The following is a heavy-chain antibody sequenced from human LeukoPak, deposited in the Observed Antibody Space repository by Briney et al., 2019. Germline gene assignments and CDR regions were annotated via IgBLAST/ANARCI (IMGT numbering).Heavy chain of an antibody. J-gene: IGHJ5*02. CDR1: GFSFRRYD. Sequence: GGSLRLSCAASGFSFRRYDMHWVRQAPGKGLEWVAATSYDGTSELYADFVKGRFSISRDNSRNTLSLQMDNLRPEDTAIYYCARAKGLAGSYLDNWFDPWGQGTRVIVSS. CDR3: ARAKGLAGSYLDNWFDP. D-gene: IGHD1-26*01. V-gene: IGHV3-30*04. CDR2: TSYDGTSE.